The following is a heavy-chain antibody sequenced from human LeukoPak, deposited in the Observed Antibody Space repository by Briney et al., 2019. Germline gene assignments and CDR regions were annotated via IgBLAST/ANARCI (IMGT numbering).Heavy chain of an antibody. J-gene: IGHJ5*02. CDR3: ARSGDWGYCSSTSCYPWFDP. D-gene: IGHD2-2*01. Sequence: SVKVSCKASGGTFSSYAISWVRQAPGQGLEWMGGIIPIFGTANYAQKFQGRVTITADESTSTAYMELSSLRSEDTAVYYCARSGDWGYCSSTSCYPWFDPWGQGTLVTVSS. CDR2: IIPIFGTA. V-gene: IGHV1-69*13. CDR1: GGTFSSYA.